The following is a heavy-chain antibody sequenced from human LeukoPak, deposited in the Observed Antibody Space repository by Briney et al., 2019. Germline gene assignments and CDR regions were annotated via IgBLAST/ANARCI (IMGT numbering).Heavy chain of an antibody. CDR1: GYTFATYD. CDR3: AKVAGDRMDY. Sequence: ASVKVSCKASGYTFATYDFCWVRQAPGHGLEWMGWISANTGKTDYARKFQGRVTMTTDTSTSTAYMELRSLRPDDTAVYYCAKVAGDRMDYWGQGTLLTVSS. CDR2: ISANTGKT. V-gene: IGHV1-18*01. J-gene: IGHJ4*02. D-gene: IGHD6-13*01.